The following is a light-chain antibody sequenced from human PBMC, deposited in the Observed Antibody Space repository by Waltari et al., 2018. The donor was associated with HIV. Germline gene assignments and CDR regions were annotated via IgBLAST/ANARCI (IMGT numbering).Light chain of an antibody. Sequence: QSALTQPPSASGSPGQSVTISCTGTSSDVGGYNYVSWYQQHPGKAPKLMIYGVSKRPSGVPDRFSGSKSGNTASLTVSGRQAEDEADYYCSSYAGSNNFGVFGGGTKLTVL. V-gene: IGLV2-8*01. CDR3: SSYAGSNNFGV. CDR1: SSDVGGYNY. J-gene: IGLJ2*01. CDR2: GVS.